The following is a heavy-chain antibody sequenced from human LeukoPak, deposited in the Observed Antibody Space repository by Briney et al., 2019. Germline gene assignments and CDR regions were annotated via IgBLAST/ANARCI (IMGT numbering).Heavy chain of an antibody. J-gene: IGHJ4*02. CDR2: IKQDGSEK. CDR3: ASLSLWEPAAHINPIDY. Sequence: GGSLRLSCAVSGFTFSSVWISWGGQAPGKGVEWVANIKQDGSEKYYVDSVKGRFTISRDKAKNSLYLQMNRLRAEDTAVYYCASLSLWEPAAHINPIDYWGQGTLVTVSS. CDR1: GFTFSSVW. V-gene: IGHV3-7*03. D-gene: IGHD2-2*01.